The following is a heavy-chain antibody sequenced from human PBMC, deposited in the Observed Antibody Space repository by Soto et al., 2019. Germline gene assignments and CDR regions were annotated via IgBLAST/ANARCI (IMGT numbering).Heavy chain of an antibody. CDR1: GFTFGSYA. Sequence: EVQLLESGGGLVQPGGSLRLSFVVSGFTFGSYAMSWVRQAPEKWPEWVAILGGNGFTTYYADSVKGRFTIAGDKSQSTLFRQMNSLRADDTGVYYCARTLRPSLNFFYYMDVWGRGTSVTVYS. CDR2: LGGNGFTT. D-gene: IGHD2-2*01. CDR3: ARTLRPSLNFFYYMDV. V-gene: IGHV3-23*01. J-gene: IGHJ6*03.